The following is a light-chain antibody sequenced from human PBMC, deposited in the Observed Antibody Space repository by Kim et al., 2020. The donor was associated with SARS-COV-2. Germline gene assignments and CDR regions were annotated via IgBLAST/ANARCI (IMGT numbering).Light chain of an antibody. CDR1: KLGDKY. V-gene: IGLV3-1*01. CDR3: QAWDSSTGEVV. Sequence: SYELTQPPSVSVSPGQTASITCSGDKLGDKYACWYQQKPGQSPVLVIYQDSKRPSGIPERFSGSNSGNTATLTISGTQAMDEADYYCQAWDSSTGEVVFG. CDR2: QDS. J-gene: IGLJ2*01.